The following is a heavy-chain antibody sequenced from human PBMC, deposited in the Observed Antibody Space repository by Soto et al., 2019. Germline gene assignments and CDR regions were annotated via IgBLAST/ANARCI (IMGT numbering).Heavy chain of an antibody. CDR3: ARQIYDSDTGPNFQYYFDS. Sequence: PGESLKISCMGSGYSFAGYWITWVRQKPGKGLEWMGRIVPSDSQTYYSPSFRGHVTISVTKSITTVFLQWSSLRASDTAMYYCARQIYDSDTGPNFQYYFDSWGKGTPVTVSS. CDR1: GYSFAGYW. V-gene: IGHV5-10-1*01. CDR2: IVPSDSQT. D-gene: IGHD3-22*01. J-gene: IGHJ4*02.